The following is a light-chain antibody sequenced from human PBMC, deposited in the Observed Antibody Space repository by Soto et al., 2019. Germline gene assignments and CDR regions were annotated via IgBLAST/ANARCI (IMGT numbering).Light chain of an antibody. CDR2: GAS. Sequence: EIVLTHSPGTLSLSPGERATLSCRASQSVSSSFLAWYQQKPGQAPRPLIYGASSRATGIPDRFSGSGSGTDFTLTISRLEPEDFAVYYCQQYDSSPWTFGQGTKVEIK. CDR3: QQYDSSPWT. CDR1: QSVSSSF. J-gene: IGKJ1*01. V-gene: IGKV3-20*01.